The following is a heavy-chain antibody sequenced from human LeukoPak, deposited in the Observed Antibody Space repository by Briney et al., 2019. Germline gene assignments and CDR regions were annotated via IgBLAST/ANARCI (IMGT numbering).Heavy chain of an antibody. V-gene: IGHV3-30*18. D-gene: IGHD7-27*01. CDR1: GFTFNRYG. Sequence: GGSLRLSCAASGFTFNRYGMHWVLQAPGKGLEWEAVISFDGKISYYADSVKGRFIISRDNSKNTLDLQMNSLRPEDTAGYYCAKELSATPRAAVQTGDAFDVWGQGTMVTVSS. CDR3: AKELSATPRAAVQTGDAFDV. CDR2: ISFDGKIS. J-gene: IGHJ3*01.